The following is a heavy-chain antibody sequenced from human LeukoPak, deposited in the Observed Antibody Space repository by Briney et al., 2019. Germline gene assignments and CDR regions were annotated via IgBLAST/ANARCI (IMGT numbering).Heavy chain of an antibody. D-gene: IGHD3-3*01. CDR2: ISYDGSNK. CDR1: GFTFSSYA. V-gene: IGHV3-30-3*01. CDR3: ARDMGYYDFWSGLDY. Sequence: GGSLRLSCAVSGFTFSSYAIHGVRQAPGKGLEWVALISYDGSNKYYADSVKGRFTISRDNSKNTLYLQMNSLRPEDTAVYYCARDMGYYDFWSGLDYWGQGTLVTVSS. J-gene: IGHJ4*02.